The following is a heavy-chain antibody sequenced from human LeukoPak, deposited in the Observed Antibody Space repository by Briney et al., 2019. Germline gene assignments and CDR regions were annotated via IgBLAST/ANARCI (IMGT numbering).Heavy chain of an antibody. J-gene: IGHJ4*02. D-gene: IGHD2-2*01. CDR2: IYNSGST. Sequence: SETLSLTCTVSGGSISSYYWSWIRQPPGKGLEWIGYIYNSGSTYYNPSLKSRVNMSVETSKNQFSLKLSSVTAADTAVYYCARVGYCGSTSCSSFDYWGQGTLVTVSS. V-gene: IGHV4-59*08. CDR1: GGSISSYY. CDR3: ARVGYCGSTSCSSFDY.